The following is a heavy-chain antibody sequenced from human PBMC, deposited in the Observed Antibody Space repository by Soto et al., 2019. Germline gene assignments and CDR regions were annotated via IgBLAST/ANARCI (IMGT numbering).Heavy chain of an antibody. J-gene: IGHJ6*02. Sequence: ASVKVSCKASGYTFTGYYMHWVRQAPGQGLEWMGWVNPNSGGTNYAQKFQGWVTMTRDTSISTAYMELSRLRSDDTAVYYCARDHYCSGGSCYSYGMDVWGQGTTVTVSS. D-gene: IGHD2-15*01. CDR1: GYTFTGYY. CDR2: VNPNSGGT. CDR3: ARDHYCSGGSCYSYGMDV. V-gene: IGHV1-2*04.